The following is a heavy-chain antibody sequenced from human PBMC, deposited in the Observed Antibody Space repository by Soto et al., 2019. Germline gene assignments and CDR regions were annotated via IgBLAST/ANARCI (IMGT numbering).Heavy chain of an antibody. CDR1: GFTFSSYA. D-gene: IGHD3-22*01. Sequence: QVQLVESGGGVVQPGRSLRLSCAASGFTFSSYAMHWVRQAPGKGLEWVAVISYDGSNKYYADSVKGRFTFSRDNSKKTLYLQMNGLRAEDAAVYYCARDLKHYYDSSGSYYFDYWGQGTLVTVSS. CDR3: ARDLKHYYDSSGSYYFDY. CDR2: ISYDGSNK. J-gene: IGHJ4*02. V-gene: IGHV3-30-3*01.